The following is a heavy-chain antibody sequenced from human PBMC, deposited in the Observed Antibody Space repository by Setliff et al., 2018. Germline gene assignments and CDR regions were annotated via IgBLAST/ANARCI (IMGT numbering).Heavy chain of an antibody. J-gene: IGHJ4*02. D-gene: IGHD3-16*01. CDR2: IHDSGNPT. CDR3: ARTTGYRLEGDFDY. Sequence: PGGSLRLSCAASGFTFSSYWMTWIRQAPGKGLEWISYIHDSGNPTYYADSVKGRFTVSRDNAKNSLYLQMTSLRAEDTAIYYCARTTGYRLEGDFDYWGQGTLVTVSS. V-gene: IGHV3-11*01. CDR1: GFTFSSYW.